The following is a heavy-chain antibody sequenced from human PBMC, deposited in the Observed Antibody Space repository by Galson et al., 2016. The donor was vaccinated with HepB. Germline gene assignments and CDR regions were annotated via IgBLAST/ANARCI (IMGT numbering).Heavy chain of an antibody. D-gene: IGHD2/OR15-2a*01. V-gene: IGHV3-30*18. Sequence: SLRLSCAGSGFTFTNYGMHWVRQAPGKGLEWVAVISSDGSNKYYADSVKGRFTISRDNSKNTLFLQMNSLRAEDTSVFYCAKDWSTSGSYFADHWGQGTLVTVSS. CDR2: ISSDGSNK. CDR1: GFTFTNYG. CDR3: AKDWSTSGSYFADH. J-gene: IGHJ4*02.